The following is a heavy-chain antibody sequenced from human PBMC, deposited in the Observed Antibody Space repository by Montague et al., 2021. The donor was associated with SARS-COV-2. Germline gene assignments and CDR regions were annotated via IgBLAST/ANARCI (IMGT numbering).Heavy chain of an antibody. D-gene: IGHD3-10*01. CDR1: GFTFSSYS. CDR3: ARDFLGFGEYYYYYGMDV. CDR2: ISSSSSYI. Sequence: SLRLSCAASGFTFSSYSMNWVRQAPGKGLEWVSSISSSSSYICYADSVKGRFTISRDNAKNSLYLQMNSLRAEDTAVYYCARDFLGFGEYYYYYGMDVWGQGTTVTVSS. J-gene: IGHJ6*02. V-gene: IGHV3-21*01.